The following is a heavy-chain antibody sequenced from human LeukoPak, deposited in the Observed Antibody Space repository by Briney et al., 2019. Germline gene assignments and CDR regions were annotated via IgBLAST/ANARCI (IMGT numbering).Heavy chain of an antibody. Sequence: GGSLRLSCAASGFTFSSYGMHWVRQAPGKGLEWVAVIWYDGSNKYYADSVKGRFTISRDNSNNTLYLQMNSLRAEDTAVYYCARDAAGGYSRGWFDPWGQGTLVTVSS. D-gene: IGHD6-13*01. CDR3: ARDAAGGYSRGWFDP. CDR1: GFTFSSYG. V-gene: IGHV3-33*01. J-gene: IGHJ5*02. CDR2: IWYDGSNK.